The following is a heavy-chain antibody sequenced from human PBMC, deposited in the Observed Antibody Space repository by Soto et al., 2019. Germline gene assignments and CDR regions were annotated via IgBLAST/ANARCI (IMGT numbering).Heavy chain of an antibody. CDR3: ARLSTGFCTKNTCQNYFGMDV. Sequence: PGESPKISCQASGYTFSAFWITWVRQMPGKGLEWMATIDPRDSHSNYSLSFQGHVTISADKSIGSAYLHWSTLEASDTAIYYCARLSTGFCTKNTCQNYFGMDVWGQGTTVTVSS. J-gene: IGHJ6*02. CDR1: GYTFSAFW. V-gene: IGHV5-10-1*01. D-gene: IGHD2-8*01. CDR2: IDPRDSHS.